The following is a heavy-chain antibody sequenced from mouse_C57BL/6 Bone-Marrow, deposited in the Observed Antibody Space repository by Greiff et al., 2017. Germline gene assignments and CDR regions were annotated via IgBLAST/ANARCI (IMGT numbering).Heavy chain of an antibody. CDR3: ARDHCYGSSLCYFDY. D-gene: IGHD1-1*01. CDR1: GYTFTSSG. CDR2: IYPRSGNT. V-gene: IGHV1-81*01. J-gene: IGHJ2*01. Sequence: QVQLKQSGAELARPGASVKLSCKASGYTFTSSGISWVKQRTGQGLEWIGEIYPRSGNTYYNEKFKGKATLTADKSSSTAYMELRSLTSEDSAVYFSARDHCYGSSLCYFDYWGQGTTLTVSS.